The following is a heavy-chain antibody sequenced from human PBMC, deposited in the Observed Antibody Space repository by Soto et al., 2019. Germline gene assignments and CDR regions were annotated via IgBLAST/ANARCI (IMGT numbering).Heavy chain of an antibody. Sequence: GASVKVSCKVSGYTLTELSMHWVRQAPGKGLEWMGGFDPEDAETIYAQKFQGRVTMTEDTSTDTAYMEVSSLRSEDTALYYCATVNMLRGAPDYWGQGTLVTVSS. CDR3: ATVNMLRGAPDY. V-gene: IGHV1-24*01. CDR1: GYTLTELS. D-gene: IGHD3-10*01. CDR2: FDPEDAET. J-gene: IGHJ4*02.